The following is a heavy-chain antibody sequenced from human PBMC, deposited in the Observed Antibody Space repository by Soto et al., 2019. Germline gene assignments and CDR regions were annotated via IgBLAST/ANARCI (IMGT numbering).Heavy chain of an antibody. D-gene: IGHD2-2*01. CDR2: IKQDGSEK. CDR1: GFTFSSYW. Sequence: GGSLRLSCAASGFTFSSYWMSWVRQGPGKGPEWEANIKQDGSEKYYVDSVKGRFTISRDNAKNSLYLQMTSLRADDTAVYHCAKSLSAIPGDSWGQGTLVTVSS. CDR3: AKSLSAIPGDS. V-gene: IGHV3-7*05. J-gene: IGHJ4*02.